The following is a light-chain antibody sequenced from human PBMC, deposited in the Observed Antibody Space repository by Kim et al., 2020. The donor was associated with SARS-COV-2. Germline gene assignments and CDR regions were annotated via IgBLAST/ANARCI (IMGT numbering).Light chain of an antibody. CDR1: QSLLYSNGYNY. V-gene: IGKV2-28*01. Sequence: EPASISCRSSQSLLYSNGYNYLGWFLQKPGQSPQLLIYLGSNRASGVPDRFSGSGSGADFALKISRVEAEDVGVYYCMQTLQIPWSFGQGTKLEI. CDR2: LGS. CDR3: MQTLQIPWS. J-gene: IGKJ2*03.